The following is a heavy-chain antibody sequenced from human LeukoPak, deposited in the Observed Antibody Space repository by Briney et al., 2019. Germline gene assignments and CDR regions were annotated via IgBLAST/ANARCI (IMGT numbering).Heavy chain of an antibody. V-gene: IGHV3-30*03. CDR2: ISYDGSKK. CDR1: GFTFSSYG. Sequence: GRSLRLSCAASGFTFSSYGMHWVRQAPGKGLEWVTVISYDGSKKYYADSVKGRFTISRDNSKHTLYLQMNSLRPEGTAVYYCARDWGVVVAAQYYMDVWGKGTTVTVSS. J-gene: IGHJ6*03. CDR3: ARDWGVVVAAQYYMDV. D-gene: IGHD2-15*01.